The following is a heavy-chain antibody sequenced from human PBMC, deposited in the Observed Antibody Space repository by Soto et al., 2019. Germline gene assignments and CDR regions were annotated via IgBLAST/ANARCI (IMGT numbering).Heavy chain of an antibody. V-gene: IGHV1-69*12. D-gene: IGHD6-13*01. Sequence: QVQLVQSGAEVKKPGSSVKVSCKASGGTFSSYAISWVRQAPGQGLEWMGGIIPIFGTANYAQKFQGRVRNTADESTSTAYMELNMLRSDDTAVYYCARVTAAAGNGALELGGQGTMVTVSS. J-gene: IGHJ3*01. CDR3: ARVTAAAGNGALEL. CDR2: IIPIFGTA. CDR1: GGTFSSYA.